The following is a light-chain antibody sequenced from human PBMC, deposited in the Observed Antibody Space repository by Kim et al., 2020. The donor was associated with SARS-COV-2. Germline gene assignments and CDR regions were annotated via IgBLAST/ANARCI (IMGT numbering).Light chain of an antibody. CDR2: GSD. CDR3: QSYDTSLSGYV. Sequence: QRVTISCTGSSSNIGSGFDVLWYQHLPGTDPKHLIYGSDNRPSGFPDRFSGSKSGTSASLAITGLQAEDESDYYCQSYDTSLSGYVFGTGTKVSFL. J-gene: IGLJ1*01. V-gene: IGLV1-40*01. CDR1: SSNIGSGFD.